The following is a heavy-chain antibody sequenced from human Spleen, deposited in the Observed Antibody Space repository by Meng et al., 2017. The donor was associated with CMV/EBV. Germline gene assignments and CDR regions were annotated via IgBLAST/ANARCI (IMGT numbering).Heavy chain of an antibody. CDR3: AKGGLENDYYYGMDV. CDR1: GFSFSTYW. D-gene: IGHD1-1*01. V-gene: IGHV3-74*01. Sequence: GESLKISCAASGFSFSTYWMHWVRQAPGKGLVWVSRISPDGSSTVYADSVKGRFTVSRDNAKNTLYLQMNSRRADDTALYYCAKGGLENDYYYGMDVWGQGTTVTVSS. CDR2: ISPDGSST. J-gene: IGHJ6*02.